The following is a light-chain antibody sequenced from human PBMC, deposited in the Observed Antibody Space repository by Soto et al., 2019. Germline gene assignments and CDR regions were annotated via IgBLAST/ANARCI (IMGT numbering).Light chain of an antibody. CDR2: EVN. CDR1: SSDVGSYNL. CDR3: CSFAGTTTYVL. Sequence: QSALTQPASVSGSSGQSITISCTGTSSDVGSYNLVSWFKQHPGKAPRLMIYEVNKRPSGVSNRFSGSKSGYTASLTISGLQAEDEAEYYCCSFAGTTTYVLFGGGTKLTVL. V-gene: IGLV2-23*02. J-gene: IGLJ2*01.